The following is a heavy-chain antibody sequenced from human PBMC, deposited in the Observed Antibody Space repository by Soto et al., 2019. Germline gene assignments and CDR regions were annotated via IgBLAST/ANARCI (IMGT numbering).Heavy chain of an antibody. Sequence: QVQLVESGGGVVQPGRSLRLSCAASGFTFSSYGMHWVRQAPGKGLEWVAVIWYDGSTKYYADSVKGRFTISRDNSKNTLYLQMNSLRAQDTAVYYCASDSSSCSGNDDWGQLTLVTVSS. CDR3: ASDSSSCSGNDD. CDR2: IWYDGSTK. V-gene: IGHV3-33*01. CDR1: GFTFSSYG. D-gene: IGHD6-13*01. J-gene: IGHJ4*02.